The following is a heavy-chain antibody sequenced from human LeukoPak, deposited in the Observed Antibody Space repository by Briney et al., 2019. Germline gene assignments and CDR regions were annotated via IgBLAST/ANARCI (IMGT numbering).Heavy chain of an antibody. V-gene: IGHV3-48*01. CDR3: ARDHHRRLYDSQARDTFDI. J-gene: IGHJ3*02. CDR1: GFTFSSYE. Sequence: PGGSLRLSCAASGFTFSSYEMNWVRQARGKGVEGVSYISSSSSTMYYADSVKGRFSISRDNAKKSLYLQMNSLRAEDTAVYYCARDHHRRLYDSQARDTFDIWGQGTMVTVSS. D-gene: IGHD3-22*01. CDR2: ISSSSSTM.